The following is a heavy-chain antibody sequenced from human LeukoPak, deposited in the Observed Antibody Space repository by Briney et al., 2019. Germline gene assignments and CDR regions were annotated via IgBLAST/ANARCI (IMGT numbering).Heavy chain of an antibody. J-gene: IGHJ5*02. CDR3: ARETLGTSKIEP. Sequence: PSETLSLTCTVSGASISNSGYAWAWIRQPPGKGLEWIGSITYSGTTTYNPSPSLKSRVTISADTSKNKYFLQLTSVTAADTAVFYCARETLGTSKIEPWGQGTLVTLSS. D-gene: IGHD3-16*01. V-gene: IGHV4-39*02. CDR1: GASISNSGYA. CDR2: ITYSGTT.